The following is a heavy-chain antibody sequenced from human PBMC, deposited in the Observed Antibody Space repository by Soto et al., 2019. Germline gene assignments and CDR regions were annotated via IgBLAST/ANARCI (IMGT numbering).Heavy chain of an antibody. CDR2: IIPIFGTA. CDR1: GGTFSSYA. J-gene: IGHJ4*02. D-gene: IGHD4-17*01. Sequence: QVQLVQSGAEVKKPGSSVKVSCKASGGTFSSYAISWVRQAPGQGLEWMGGIIPIFGTANYAQKFQGRVTITADESTSTAYMELSSLRSEDTAVYYCAREIYSYGKHDYGDYGNVPFDYWGQGTLVTVSS. CDR3: AREIYSYGKHDYGDYGNVPFDY. V-gene: IGHV1-69*12.